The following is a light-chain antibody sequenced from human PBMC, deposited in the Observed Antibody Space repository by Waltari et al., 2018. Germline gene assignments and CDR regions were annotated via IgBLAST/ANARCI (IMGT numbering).Light chain of an antibody. J-gene: IGLJ3*02. CDR1: SGHSSNV. CDR3: QTGGHGTWV. CDR2: VNSDGSH. V-gene: IGLV4-69*01. Sequence: QLVLTQSPSASASLGASVKLTCTLSSGHSSNVIAWLQEQPGEGPRYLMKVNSDGSHSKGDEIPYRCSGASSGAERYLTISSLQSEDEADYYCQTGGHGTWVFGGGTKLTVL.